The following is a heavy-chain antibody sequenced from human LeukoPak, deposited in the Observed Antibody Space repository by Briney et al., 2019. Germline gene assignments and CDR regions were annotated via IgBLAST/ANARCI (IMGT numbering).Heavy chain of an antibody. V-gene: IGHV4-34*01. CDR3: AREDIAVAGLADY. CDR2: INHSGST. Sequence: PETLSLTCAVYGGSFSGYYWSWIRQPPGKGLEWIGEINHSGSTNYNPSLKSRVTISVDTSKNQFSLKLSSVTAADTAVYYCAREDIAVAGLADYWGQGTLVTVSS. D-gene: IGHD6-19*01. CDR1: GGSFSGYY. J-gene: IGHJ4*02.